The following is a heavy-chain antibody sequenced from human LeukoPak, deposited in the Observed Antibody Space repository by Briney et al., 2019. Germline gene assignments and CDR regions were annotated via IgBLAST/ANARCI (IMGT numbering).Heavy chain of an antibody. V-gene: IGHV3-23*01. D-gene: IGHD3-10*01. J-gene: IGHJ3*02. CDR2: ISGSGGST. CDR1: GFTFSSYA. CDR3: AKDYYGSGSYSAFDI. Sequence: SGGSLRLSCAASGFTFSSYAMSWVRQAPGKGLEWVSAISGSGGSTYYADSVKGRFTISRDNSKNTLYLQMNSLRAEDTAVYYCAKDYYGSGSYSAFDIWGQGTMVTVSS.